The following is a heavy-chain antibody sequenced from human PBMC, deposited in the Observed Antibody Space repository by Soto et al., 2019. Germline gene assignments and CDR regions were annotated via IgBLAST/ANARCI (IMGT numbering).Heavy chain of an antibody. CDR2: ISWNSATL. V-gene: IGHV3-9*01. D-gene: IGHD2-21*02. CDR1: GSIFEDFA. J-gene: IGHJ4*02. CDR3: AKDQTDVTLFDY. Sequence: PGGSLRLSCVGSGSIFEDFAMNWVRQVPGKGLEWVSGISWNSATLDYADSVKGRFTISRDNAKNSLYLQVNSLRAEDTAVYYCAKDQTDVTLFDYWGQGTLVTVSS.